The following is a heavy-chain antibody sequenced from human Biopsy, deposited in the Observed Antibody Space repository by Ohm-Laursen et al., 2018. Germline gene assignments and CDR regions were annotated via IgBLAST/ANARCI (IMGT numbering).Heavy chain of an antibody. Sequence: SDTLSLTCTVSGGSISDDYWNWIRQPPGKGLQVIGYISSGGRAKYNPSLKSRLTISLDISKNQFSLKLSSVTAADTGVYYCAQTRNDYGGFYFDYWGRGTLVTVSS. CDR2: ISSGGRA. CDR3: AQTRNDYGGFYFDY. CDR1: GGSISDDY. D-gene: IGHD4/OR15-4a*01. V-gene: IGHV4-4*08. J-gene: IGHJ4*02.